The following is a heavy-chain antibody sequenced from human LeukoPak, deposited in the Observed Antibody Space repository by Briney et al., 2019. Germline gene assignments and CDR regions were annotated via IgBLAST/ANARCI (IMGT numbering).Heavy chain of an antibody. CDR1: GGTFSIYA. CDR2: IIPIFGTA. CDR3: AQNSNYGEPTYYYYYMDV. J-gene: IGHJ6*03. Sequence: ASVKVSCKASGGTFSIYAISWVRQAPGQGLEWMGGIIPIFGTANYAQKFQGRVTITTDESTRTAYMELSSLRSEDTAVYYCAQNSNYGEPTYYYYYMDVWGKGTTVTVSS. V-gene: IGHV1-69*05. D-gene: IGHD4-17*01.